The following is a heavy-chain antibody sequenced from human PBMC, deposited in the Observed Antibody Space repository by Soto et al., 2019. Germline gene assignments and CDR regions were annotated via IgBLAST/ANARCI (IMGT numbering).Heavy chain of an antibody. D-gene: IGHD2-21*01. J-gene: IGHJ3*02. CDR2: IYHSGST. CDR3: ARTRIPYAFDI. CDR1: GGSISSGGYS. Sequence: SETLSLTCAVSGGSISSGGYSWSWIRQPPGKGLEWIGYIYHSGSTYYNPSLKSRVTISVDRSKNQFSLKLSSVTAADTAVYYCARTRIPYAFDIWGQGTMVTVSS. V-gene: IGHV4-30-2*01.